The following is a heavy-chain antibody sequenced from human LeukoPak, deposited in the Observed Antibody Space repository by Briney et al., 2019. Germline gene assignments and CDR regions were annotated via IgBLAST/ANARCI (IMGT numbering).Heavy chain of an antibody. CDR2: IYSGGST. CDR3: ARADTSSGYYPIN. CDR1: GFTVSSNY. V-gene: IGHV3-53*04. D-gene: IGHD3-22*01. Sequence: GGSLRLSCAASGFTVSSNYMTWVRQAPGKGLEWVSVIYSGGSTYYADSVKGRFTISRHNSKNTLYLQMNSLRAEDTAVYYCARADTSSGYYPINWGQGTLVTVSS. J-gene: IGHJ4*02.